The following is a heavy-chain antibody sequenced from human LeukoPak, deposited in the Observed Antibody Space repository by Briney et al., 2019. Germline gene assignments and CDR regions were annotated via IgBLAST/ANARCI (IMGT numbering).Heavy chain of an antibody. Sequence: GESLKISCKGSGYSFTSCWIGWVRQMPGKGLEWMGIVYPGDSDTRYSPSFQGQVTISADKSISTAYLQWSSLKASDTAMYYCARHYCSSTSCYGGFDYWGQGTLVTVSS. CDR1: GYSFTSCW. CDR2: VYPGDSDT. D-gene: IGHD2-2*01. CDR3: ARHYCSSTSCYGGFDY. V-gene: IGHV5-51*01. J-gene: IGHJ4*02.